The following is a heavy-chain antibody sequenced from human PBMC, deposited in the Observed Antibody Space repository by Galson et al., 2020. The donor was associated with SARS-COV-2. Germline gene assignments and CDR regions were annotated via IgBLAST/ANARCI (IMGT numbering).Heavy chain of an antibody. CDR3: ARFGGSYSGWFDF. Sequence: GGSLRLSCAASGFTFSRYWMSWVRQAPGKGLEWVAKIKQDGSEKYYVDSVKGRFTISRDKAKNSLYLQMNSLRAEDAAVYYCARFGGSYSGWFDFWGQGTLVTVSS. V-gene: IGHV3-7*01. J-gene: IGHJ5*01. D-gene: IGHD1-26*01. CDR1: GFTFSRYW. CDR2: IKQDGSEK.